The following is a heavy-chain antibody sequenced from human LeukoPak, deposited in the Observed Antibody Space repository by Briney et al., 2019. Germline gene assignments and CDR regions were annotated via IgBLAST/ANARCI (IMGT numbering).Heavy chain of an antibody. Sequence: AGSLTLSCALSGFTFSSYSMRWVRQAAGKGREWVSAIIGSTFRTFYANSVKDRFILSRDDSRSKLYLQMNSLRAEDTAVYYCPRTHCSDDSCLSPYYYYYTAVGSKGSTVTV. CDR1: GFTFSSYS. CDR2: IIGSTFRT. V-gene: IGHV3-23*01. D-gene: IGHD2-15*01. J-gene: IGHJ6*03. CDR3: PRTHCSDDSCLSPYYYYYTAV.